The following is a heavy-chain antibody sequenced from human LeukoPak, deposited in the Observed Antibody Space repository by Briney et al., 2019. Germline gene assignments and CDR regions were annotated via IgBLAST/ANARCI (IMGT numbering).Heavy chain of an antibody. CDR1: GGSFSGYY. CDR3: ARRGVRVTLDY. Sequence: SETLSLTCAVYGGSFSGYYWSWIRQPPGTGLEWIGEINHSGSTNYNPSLKSRVTISVDTSKNQFSLKLSSVTAADTAVYYCARRGVRVTLDYWGQGTLVTVSS. CDR2: INHSGST. D-gene: IGHD4-23*01. V-gene: IGHV4-34*01. J-gene: IGHJ4*02.